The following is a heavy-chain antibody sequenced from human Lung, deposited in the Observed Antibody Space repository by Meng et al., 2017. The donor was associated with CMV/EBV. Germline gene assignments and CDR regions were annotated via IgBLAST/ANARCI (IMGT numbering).Heavy chain of an antibody. J-gene: IGHJ4*02. CDR2: INPYNGNT. CDR3: ARGRVSYSSSSSLNY. Sequence: QVQLVQSGGEVKRPGASVKVSCKASGYTCKRYAITWVRQAPGQGLEWMGWINPYNGNTDHAQNLQARLTMTTDTSTSTVYMELGSLRSDDTAVYYCARGRVSYSSSSSLNYWGQGTLVTVSS. CDR1: GYTCKRYA. V-gene: IGHV1-18*01. D-gene: IGHD6-6*01.